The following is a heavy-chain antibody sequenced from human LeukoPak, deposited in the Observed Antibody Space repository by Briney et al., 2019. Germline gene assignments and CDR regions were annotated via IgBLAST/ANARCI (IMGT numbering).Heavy chain of an antibody. V-gene: IGHV3-9*01. CDR1: GFTFDDYA. CDR2: ISWNSGSI. CDR3: AKDRIQLWSNLDY. D-gene: IGHD5-18*01. J-gene: IGHJ4*02. Sequence: GGSLRLSCAASGFTFDDYAMHWVRHAPGKGLEWVSGISWNSGSIGYADSVKGRFTISRDNAKNSLYLQMNSLRAEDTAVYYCAKDRIQLWSNLDYWGQGTLVTVSS.